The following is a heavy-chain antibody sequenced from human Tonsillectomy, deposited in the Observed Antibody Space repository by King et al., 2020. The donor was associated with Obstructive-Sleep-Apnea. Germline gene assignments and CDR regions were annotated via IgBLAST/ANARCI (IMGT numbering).Heavy chain of an antibody. CDR3: GRAIGYSSDWSGVDY. CDR2: IRNKANNYAT. D-gene: IGHD6-19*01. Sequence: VQLVESGGVLVQPGGSLKLSCAASGFTFSGSAMHWVRQPSGKGLEWVGRIRNKANNYATAYAASLKGRFTISRDDSKNTAYLQMNSLKTEDTAVYYCGRAIGYSSDWSGVDYWGQGTLVTVSS. J-gene: IGHJ4*02. V-gene: IGHV3-73*01. CDR1: GFTFSGSA.